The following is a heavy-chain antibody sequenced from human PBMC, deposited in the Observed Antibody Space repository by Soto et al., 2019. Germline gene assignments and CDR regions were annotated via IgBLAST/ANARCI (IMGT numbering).Heavy chain of an antibody. CDR3: AAFCSTNNCLSGRFDY. J-gene: IGHJ4*02. CDR2: IYPGDSES. D-gene: IGHD2-2*01. V-gene: IGHV5-51*01. CDR1: GYIFSFYW. Sequence: GESLKISCKGSGYIFSFYWIGWVRQVPGKGLEWMAIIYPGDSESRYSPSFQGQVTISADKSISTAYLQWSSLKASDTAIYYCAAFCSTNNCLSGRFDYWGQGTPVTVSS.